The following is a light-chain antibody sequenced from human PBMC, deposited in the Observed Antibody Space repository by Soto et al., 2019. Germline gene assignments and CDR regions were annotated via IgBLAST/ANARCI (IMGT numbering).Light chain of an antibody. CDR3: QQYDSYSLT. CDR2: DAS. J-gene: IGKJ1*01. CDR1: QSITTW. V-gene: IGKV1-5*01. Sequence: DIQMTQSPSTLSSSVGDRGIITCRASQSITTWLAWYQQKPVKAPKLLIYDASSLESGVPSRFSGSGSGTEFTLTISSLQPDDFATYYCQQYDSYSLTFGQGTKVDIK.